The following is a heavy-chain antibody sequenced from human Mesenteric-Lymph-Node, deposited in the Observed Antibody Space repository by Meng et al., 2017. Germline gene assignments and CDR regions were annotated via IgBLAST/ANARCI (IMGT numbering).Heavy chain of an antibody. J-gene: IGHJ4*02. V-gene: IGHV3-23*01. CDR2: FSGGTGKT. D-gene: IGHD1-1*01. CDR3: AKAYNDYSTGGDY. Sequence: GESLKISCAASGFTFSSYSMSWVRQSPGKGLEWVSAFSGGTGKTYYADSVKGWFTISRDTSKNTMYLQMTSLRAEDTAMYYCAKAYNDYSTGGDYWGQGTLVTVSS. CDR1: GFTFSSYS.